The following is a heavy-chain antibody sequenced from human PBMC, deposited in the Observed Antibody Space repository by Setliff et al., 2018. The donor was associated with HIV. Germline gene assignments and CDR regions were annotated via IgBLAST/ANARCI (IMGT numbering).Heavy chain of an antibody. V-gene: IGHV4-31*03. CDR2: IYYSGST. Sequence: SETLSLTCTVSGGSISSGDYYWTWIRQHPGKGLEWIGYIYYSGSTYYNPSLKSRVTISVDTSKNQFSLKLSSVTAADTAVYYCARGGAVAGSWGQGTLVTVSS. J-gene: IGHJ4*02. CDR1: GGSISSGDYY. D-gene: IGHD6-19*01. CDR3: ARGGAVAGS.